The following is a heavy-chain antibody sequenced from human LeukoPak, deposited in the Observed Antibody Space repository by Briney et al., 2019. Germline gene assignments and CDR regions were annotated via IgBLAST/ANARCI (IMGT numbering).Heavy chain of an antibody. D-gene: IGHD3-10*01. CDR2: ISYDGSNK. CDR3: ARDEIYGSGSGNRFDP. Sequence: GGSLRLSCAASGFTFSSYAMHWVRQAPGKGLEWVAVISYDGSNKYYADSVKGRFTISRDNSKNTLYLQMNSLRAEDTAVYYCARDEIYGSGSGNRFDPWGQGTLVTVSS. J-gene: IGHJ5*02. V-gene: IGHV3-30*04. CDR1: GFTFSSYA.